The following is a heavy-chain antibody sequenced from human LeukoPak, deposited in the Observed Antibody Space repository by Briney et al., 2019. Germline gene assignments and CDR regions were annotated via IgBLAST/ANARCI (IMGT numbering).Heavy chain of an antibody. Sequence: PSETLSLTCTVSGGSISSHYWSWIRQPPGEGLEWIGYTYFSGSTNYNPSLKSRVTISVDTSRNQFSLKLRSVTAADTAVYYCARAADCGYTSCYMGIDYWGQGTLVTVSS. D-gene: IGHD2-2*02. CDR3: ARAADCGYTSCYMGIDY. J-gene: IGHJ4*02. CDR1: GGSISSHY. CDR2: TYFSGST. V-gene: IGHV4-59*11.